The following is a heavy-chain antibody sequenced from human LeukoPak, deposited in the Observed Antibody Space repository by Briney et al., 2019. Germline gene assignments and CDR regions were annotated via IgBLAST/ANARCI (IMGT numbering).Heavy chain of an antibody. CDR2: ISGSGGST. V-gene: IGHV3-23*01. CDR3: AKDRIVVVVAAPNYFDY. J-gene: IGHJ4*02. CDR1: GFTFSSYA. Sequence: GGSLRLSCAASGFTFSSYAMSWVRQAPGKGLEWVSAISGSGGSTYYADSVKGRFTISRDNSKNTLYLQMNSLRAEDTAVYYCAKDRIVVVVAAPNYFDYWGQGTLVTVSS. D-gene: IGHD2-15*01.